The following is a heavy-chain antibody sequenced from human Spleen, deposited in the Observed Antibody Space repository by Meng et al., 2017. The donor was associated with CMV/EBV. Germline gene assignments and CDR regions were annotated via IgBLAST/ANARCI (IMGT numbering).Heavy chain of an antibody. CDR3: VRHGSDNWFDP. V-gene: IGHV3-74*01. D-gene: IGHD1-26*01. CDR2: SNNDGDNT. Sequence: CAAPGFTLRNYWMHWVRQAPGKGLVWVSRSNNDGDNTIYADSVKGRFTISRDNAKNTLYLQMNSLRAEDTAVYYCVRHGSDNWFDPWGQGTLVTVSS. CDR1: GFTLRNYW. J-gene: IGHJ5*02.